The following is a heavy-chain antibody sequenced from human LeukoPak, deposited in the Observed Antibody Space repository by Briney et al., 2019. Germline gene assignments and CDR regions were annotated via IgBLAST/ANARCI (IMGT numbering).Heavy chain of an antibody. CDR1: GFTFSSSP. D-gene: IGHD1-26*01. V-gene: IGHV3-23*01. Sequence: GGSLRLSCAAPGFTFSSSPMSWVRQAPGKGLEWVSGISSSGGDTAYADSVKGRFTISRDNSKNTLCLQMNSLRAEDTAIYYCAKDCSGSGSFYDYWGQGTLVTVSS. J-gene: IGHJ4*02. CDR2: ISSSGGDT. CDR3: AKDCSGSGSFYDY.